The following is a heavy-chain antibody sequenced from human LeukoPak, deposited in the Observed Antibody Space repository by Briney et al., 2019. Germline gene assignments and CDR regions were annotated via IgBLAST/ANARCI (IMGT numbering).Heavy chain of an antibody. D-gene: IGHD6-6*01. CDR1: GFTFTSSA. J-gene: IGHJ4*02. Sequence: SVKVSCKASGFTFTSSAVQWVRQARGQRLEWIGWIVVGSGNTNYAQKFQERVTITRDMSTSTAYMELSSLRSEDTAVYYCAAASSQHEKRVSDYWGQGTLVTVSS. CDR2: IVVGSGNT. V-gene: IGHV1-58*01. CDR3: AAASSQHEKRVSDY.